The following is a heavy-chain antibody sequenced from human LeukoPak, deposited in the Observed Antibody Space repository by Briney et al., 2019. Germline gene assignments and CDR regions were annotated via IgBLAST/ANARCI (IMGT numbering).Heavy chain of an antibody. D-gene: IGHD1-26*01. Sequence: ASVKVSCKASGYDFTGYYVHWVRQAPGHGFEWMGWVNPRNGGTHYAQNFQGRVTITGDTSITTAYMELGSLTSDDTAVYYCARDLGGATKGGSYYYYGMDVWGQGTTVTVSS. CDR1: GYDFTGYY. CDR3: ARDLGGATKGGSYYYYGMDV. V-gene: IGHV1-2*02. J-gene: IGHJ6*02. CDR2: VNPRNGGT.